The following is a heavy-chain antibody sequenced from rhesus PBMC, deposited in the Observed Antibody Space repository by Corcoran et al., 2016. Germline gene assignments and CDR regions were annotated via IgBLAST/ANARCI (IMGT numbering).Heavy chain of an antibody. J-gene: IGHJ4*01. V-gene: IGHV1-111*01. CDR2: VEPEDGEA. Sequence: EVQLVQSGAEVKKPGASVKISCKASGYTFTDDYLHWVRQAPGKGLEWLGRVEPEDGEADYEQKFQDRVTITRDTSTDTAYMELSSLRSEDTAVYYCATGLVAANFDYWGQGVLVTVSS. D-gene: IGHD4-29*01. CDR3: ATGLVAANFDY. CDR1: GYTFTDDY.